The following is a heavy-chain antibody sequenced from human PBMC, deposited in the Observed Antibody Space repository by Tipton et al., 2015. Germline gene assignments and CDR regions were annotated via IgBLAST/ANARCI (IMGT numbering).Heavy chain of an antibody. CDR3: ASVVGTGYNSGGFDP. J-gene: IGHJ5*02. CDR1: GYTLTSYG. CDR2: ISAYNVNT. Sequence: QLVQSGAEVKKPGASVKVSCKASGYTLTSYGISWVRQAPGQGLEWMGWISAYNVNTNYAQKLQGRVTMTTDTSTSTAYMELRSLRSDDTAVYYCASVVGTGYNSGGFDPWGQGTLVTVSS. D-gene: IGHD5-24*01. V-gene: IGHV1-18*01.